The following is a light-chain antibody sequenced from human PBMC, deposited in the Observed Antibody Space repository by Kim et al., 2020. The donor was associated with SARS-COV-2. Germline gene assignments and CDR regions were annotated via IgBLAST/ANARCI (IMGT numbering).Light chain of an antibody. V-gene: IGLV3-1*01. CDR3: QAWDGSSWV. Sequence: SASPGQTSTIACFGDKLENSYASGYQQMSGRSPVLVIYEDTKRPSGIPERFSGSNSGNTATLTFSETQSVDESDYYCQAWDGSSWVFGGGTQLTVL. CDR2: EDT. J-gene: IGLJ3*02. CDR1: KLENSY.